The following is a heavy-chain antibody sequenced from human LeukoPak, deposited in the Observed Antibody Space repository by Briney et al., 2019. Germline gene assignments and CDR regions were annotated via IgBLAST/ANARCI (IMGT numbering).Heavy chain of an antibody. D-gene: IGHD3-22*01. CDR1: GGSMNNSY. CDR2: IYDTGST. V-gene: IGHV4-4*07. CDR3: ARDKALDSDGSGLYYNRGLDC. J-gene: IGHJ4*02. Sequence: SSETLSLTCDVSGGSMNNSYWSWIRQPAGEGLEWIGRIYDTGSTDYNPSLKSRMTMSIDTSKNQFSLKLTSVTAADTAVYFCARDKALDSDGSGLYYNRGLDCWGQGTLVTVSS.